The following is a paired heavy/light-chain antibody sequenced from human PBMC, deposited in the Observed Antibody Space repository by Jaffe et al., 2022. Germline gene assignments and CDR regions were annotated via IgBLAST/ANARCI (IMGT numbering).Heavy chain of an antibody. J-gene: IGHJ4*02. V-gene: IGHV4-61*02. D-gene: IGHD5-18*01. CDR2: IYTSGST. CDR1: GGSISSGSYY. Sequence: QVQLQESGPGLVKPSQTLSLTCTVSGGSISSGSYYWSWIRQPAGKGLEWIGRIYTSGSTNYNPSLKSRVTISVDTSKNQFSLKLSSVTAADTAVYYCARDSTVDTAMTGLATPTKGYYFDYWGQGTLVTVSS. CDR3: ARDSTVDTAMTGLATPTKGYYFDY.
Light chain of an antibody. CDR1: QSISSW. CDR3: QHSGT. CDR2: KAS. J-gene: IGKJ1*01. Sequence: DIQMTQSPSTLSASVGDRVTITCRASQSISSWLAWYQQKPGKAPKLLIYKASSLESGVPSRFSGSGSGTEFTLTISSLQPDDFATYYCQHSGTFGQGTKVEIK. V-gene: IGKV1-5*03.